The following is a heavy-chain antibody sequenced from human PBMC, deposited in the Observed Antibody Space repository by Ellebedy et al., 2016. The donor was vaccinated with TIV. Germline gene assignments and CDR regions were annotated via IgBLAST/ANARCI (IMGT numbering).Heavy chain of an antibody. CDR1: GFTFSSYG. Sequence: PGGSLRLSCAASGFTFSSYGMHWVRQAPGKGLEWVAVISYDGSNKYYADSVKGRFTISRDNSKNTLYLQMSSLRAEDTAVYFCAKDDGYSNGYDAFDIWGQGTMVTVSS. D-gene: IGHD5-18*01. CDR3: AKDDGYSNGYDAFDI. J-gene: IGHJ3*02. CDR2: ISYDGSNK. V-gene: IGHV3-30*18.